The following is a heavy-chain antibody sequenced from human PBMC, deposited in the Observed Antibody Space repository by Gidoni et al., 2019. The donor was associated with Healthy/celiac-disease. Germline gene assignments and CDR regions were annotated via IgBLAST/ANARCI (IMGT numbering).Heavy chain of an antibody. CDR3: AREAYPSSIAARLDAFDI. CDR1: GGSFSGYY. CDR2: INHSGST. V-gene: IGHV4-34*01. D-gene: IGHD6-6*01. Sequence: QVQLQQWGAGLLKPSETLSLTCAVYGGSFSGYYWSWIRQPPGKGLEWIGEINHSGSTNYNPSLKSRVTISVDTSKNQFSLKLSSVTAADTAVYYCAREAYPSSIAARLDAFDIWGQGTMVTVSS. J-gene: IGHJ3*02.